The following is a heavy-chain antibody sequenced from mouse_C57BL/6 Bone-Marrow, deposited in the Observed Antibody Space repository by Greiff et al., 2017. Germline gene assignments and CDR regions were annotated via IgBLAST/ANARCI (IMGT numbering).Heavy chain of an antibody. J-gene: IGHJ2*01. CDR2: IDPETGGT. CDR3: TRRWLLYCDY. CDR1: GYTFTDYE. Sequence: QVQLKESGAELVRPGASVTLSCKASGYTFTDYEMHWVKQTPVHGLEWIGAIDPETGGTAYNQKFKGKAILTADKSSSTAYMELRSLTSEDSAVYYCTRRWLLYCDYWGQGTTLTVSS. D-gene: IGHD2-3*01. V-gene: IGHV1-15*01.